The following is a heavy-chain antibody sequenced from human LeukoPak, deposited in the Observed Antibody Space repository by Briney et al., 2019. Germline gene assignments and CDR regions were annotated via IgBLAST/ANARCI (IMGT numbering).Heavy chain of an antibody. CDR2: ISGDGTRT. V-gene: IGHV3-43*02. CDR3: AKVPDYGDFIFDY. J-gene: IGHJ4*02. Sequence: GGSLRLSCAASGFTFDDYAMHWVRQAPGKGLEWVSLISGDGTRTYYADSVKGRFAISRDNSKNSLYLQMNSLRTADTALYYCAKVPDYGDFIFDYWGQGTLVTVSS. CDR1: GFTFDDYA. D-gene: IGHD4-17*01.